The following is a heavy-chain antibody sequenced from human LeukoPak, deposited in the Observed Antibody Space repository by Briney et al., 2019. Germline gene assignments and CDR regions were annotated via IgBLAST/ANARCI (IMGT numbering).Heavy chain of an antibody. Sequence: SETLSLTCTVAGDLITAYYWSWIRQPPGKGLEWIGYVYYTGSTEYNPSLRSRVTISLDLSKHQFSLNLTSVTAADTAVYHCASNTGTVFDYWGQGTLVTVSS. D-gene: IGHD7-27*01. CDR1: GDLITAYY. CDR3: ASNTGTVFDY. V-gene: IGHV4-59*01. CDR2: VYYTGST. J-gene: IGHJ4*02.